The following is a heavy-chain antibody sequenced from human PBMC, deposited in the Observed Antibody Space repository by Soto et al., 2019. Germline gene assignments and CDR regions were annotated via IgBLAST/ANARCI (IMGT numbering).Heavy chain of an antibody. D-gene: IGHD4-17*01. CDR3: ARETGLRAEAFDI. CDR2: IYYSGST. J-gene: IGHJ3*02. CDR1: GGSISSGGYY. V-gene: IGHV4-31*03. Sequence: QVQLQESGPGLVKPSQTLSLTCTVSGGSISSGGYYWSWIRQHPGKGLEWIGYIYYSGSTYYNPSLKRRVTISVDTSKNQFSLKLSSVTAADTAVYYCARETGLRAEAFDIWGQGTMVTVSS.